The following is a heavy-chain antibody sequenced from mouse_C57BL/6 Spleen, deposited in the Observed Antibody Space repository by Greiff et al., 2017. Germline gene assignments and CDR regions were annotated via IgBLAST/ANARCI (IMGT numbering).Heavy chain of an antibody. D-gene: IGHD2-1*01. J-gene: IGHJ2*01. CDR2: IYPGDGDT. V-gene: IGHV1-82*01. Sequence: QVQLKQSGPELVKPGASVKISCKASGYAFSSSWMNWVKQRPGKGLEWIGRIYPGDGDTNYNGKFKGKATLTADKSSSTAYMHLSSLTSEDSAVYFCARYGSLDYWGQGTTLTVSS. CDR1: GYAFSSSW. CDR3: ARYGSLDY.